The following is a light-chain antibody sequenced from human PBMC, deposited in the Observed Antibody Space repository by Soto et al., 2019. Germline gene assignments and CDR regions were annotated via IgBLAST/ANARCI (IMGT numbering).Light chain of an antibody. CDR1: QSVTSSY. CDR3: QHYEGSVTCT. Sequence: EVVLTQSPGTLSLSPGERATLSCRASQSVTSSYLAWYQQKPGQAPRLLIYAASSRATGIPDRFSGRGSGTDFNLSISRLEPEDCAVYYCQHYEGSVTCTFGQGTKVEIK. J-gene: IGKJ1*01. CDR2: AAS. V-gene: IGKV3-20*01.